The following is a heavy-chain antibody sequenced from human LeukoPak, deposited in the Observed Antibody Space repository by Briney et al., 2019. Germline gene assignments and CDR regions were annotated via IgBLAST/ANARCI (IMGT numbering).Heavy chain of an antibody. CDR2: INHSGST. CDR3: ARSGGHKRKPYYGSGLGGSVFDY. Sequence: SETLSLTCAVYGGSFNGYYWSWIRQPPRKGLEWIGEINHSGSTNYNPSLKSRVTISVDTSKNQFSLKLSCVTAADTAVYYCARSGGHKRKPYYGSGLGGSVFDYWGQGTLVTVSS. CDR1: GGSFNGYY. J-gene: IGHJ4*02. V-gene: IGHV4-34*01. D-gene: IGHD3-10*01.